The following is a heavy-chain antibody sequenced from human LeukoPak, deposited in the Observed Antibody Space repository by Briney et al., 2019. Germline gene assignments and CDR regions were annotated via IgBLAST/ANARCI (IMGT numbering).Heavy chain of an antibody. CDR2: IYYSGST. J-gene: IGHJ6*03. CDR3: AISSYYYYYYMDV. Sequence: SETLSLTCTVSGGSISSHYWSWIRQPPGKGLEWIGYIYYSGSTNYNPSLKSRVTISVDTSKNQFSLKLSSVTAADTAVYYCAISSYYYYYYMDVWGKGTRSPSP. V-gene: IGHV4-59*11. CDR1: GGSISSHY.